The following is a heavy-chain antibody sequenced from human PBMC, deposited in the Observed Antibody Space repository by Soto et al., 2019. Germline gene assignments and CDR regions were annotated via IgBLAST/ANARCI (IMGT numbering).Heavy chain of an antibody. Sequence: QVQLQESGPGLVEPSQTLFLTCTVSGGSISSADYRWSWIRQPPGKGLEWIGYIYYSGSTYYNPSLESRLTISVDTSKDQFSLKLSSVTAADTAVYYCARDAYFDSSGYDYWGQGTLVTVSS. V-gene: IGHV4-30-4*01. D-gene: IGHD3-22*01. CDR3: ARDAYFDSSGYDY. CDR2: IYYSGST. J-gene: IGHJ4*02. CDR1: GGSISSADYR.